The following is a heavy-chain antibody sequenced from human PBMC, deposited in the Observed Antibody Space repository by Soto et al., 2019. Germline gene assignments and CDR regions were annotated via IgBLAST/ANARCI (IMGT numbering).Heavy chain of an antibody. D-gene: IGHD5-18*01. J-gene: IGHJ6*02. Sequence: QVQLVESGGGLVKPGGSLRLSCTGSGFIFSDYMTWIRQAPGKGLEWVSYISGSGAYTKYADSVRGRFTISRDNAQNSLWLQINSLRAEDTAVYYCARSSGWRHVVGYKYGLDVWGQGTKVIVSS. V-gene: IGHV3-11*06. CDR2: ISGSGAYT. CDR1: GFIFSDY. CDR3: ARSSGWRHVVGYKYGLDV.